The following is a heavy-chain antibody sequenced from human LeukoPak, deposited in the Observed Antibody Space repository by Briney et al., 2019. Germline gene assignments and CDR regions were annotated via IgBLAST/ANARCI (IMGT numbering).Heavy chain of an antibody. Sequence: SETLSLTCTVSGGSISSYYWSWTRQPAGKGLEWIGRIDTSGNTNYNPSLKSRVTMSVDTSRNQFSLKLSSVTAADTAVYYCARGVLKYYYYYYMDVWGKGTTVTVSS. D-gene: IGHD2-8*01. CDR2: IDTSGNT. J-gene: IGHJ6*03. V-gene: IGHV4-4*07. CDR3: ARGVLKYYYYYYMDV. CDR1: GGSISSYY.